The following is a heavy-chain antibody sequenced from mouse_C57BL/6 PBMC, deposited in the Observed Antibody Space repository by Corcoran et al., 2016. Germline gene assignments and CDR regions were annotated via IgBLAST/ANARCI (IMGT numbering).Heavy chain of an antibody. CDR3: ARYGYDYWYFDV. V-gene: IGHV1-80*01. CDR1: GYAFSSYW. Sequence: QVQLQQSGAELVKPGASVKISCKASGYAFSSYWMNWVKQRPGKGLEWIGQIYPGDGDTNYNGKFKGKATLTADKSSSTAYMQLSSLTSEDSAVYFCARYGYDYWYFDVWGTGTTVTVSS. J-gene: IGHJ1*03. CDR2: IYPGDGDT. D-gene: IGHD2-2*01.